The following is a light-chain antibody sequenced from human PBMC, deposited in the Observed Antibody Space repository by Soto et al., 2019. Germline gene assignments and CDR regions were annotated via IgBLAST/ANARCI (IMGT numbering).Light chain of an antibody. Sequence: DIQMTQSPSSLSASLGDRVTVTCRASQKIHNFVSWYQQKPGQAPKLLIFLASTLENGVPSRFGGSGSGTDFTLTISSLQPEDFATYYCRQSFGNPRTFGGGTRVDIK. CDR3: RQSFGNPRT. J-gene: IGKJ4*01. V-gene: IGKV1-39*01. CDR2: LAS. CDR1: QKIHNF.